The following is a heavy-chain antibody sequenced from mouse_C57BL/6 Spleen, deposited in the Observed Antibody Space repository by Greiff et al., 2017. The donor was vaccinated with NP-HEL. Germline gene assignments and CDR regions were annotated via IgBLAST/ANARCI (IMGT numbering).Heavy chain of an antibody. J-gene: IGHJ4*01. CDR3: ARRGNYGGSYAMDY. D-gene: IGHD1-1*01. CDR2: IDPSDSYT. Sequence: QVQLQQPGAELVRPGTSVKLSCKASGYTFTSYWMHWVKQRPGQGLEWIGVIDPSDSYTNYNQKFKGKATLTVDTSSSTAYMQLSSLTSEDSAVYYCARRGNYGGSYAMDYWGQGTSVTVSS. V-gene: IGHV1-59*01. CDR1: GYTFTSYW.